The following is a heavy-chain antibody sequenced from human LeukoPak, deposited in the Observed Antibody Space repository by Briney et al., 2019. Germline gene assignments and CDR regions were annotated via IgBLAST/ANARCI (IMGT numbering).Heavy chain of an antibody. CDR1: GFTFSSYW. D-gene: IGHD5-18*01. Sequence: GGSLRLSCAASGFTFSSYWMHWVRQAPGKGLAWVSRINSDGSSTSYADSVKGRFTISRDNAKNTLYLQMNSLRAEDTAVYYCARDTAMANYYYYGMDVWGQGTTVTVSS. J-gene: IGHJ6*02. V-gene: IGHV3-74*01. CDR2: INSDGSST. CDR3: ARDTAMANYYYYGMDV.